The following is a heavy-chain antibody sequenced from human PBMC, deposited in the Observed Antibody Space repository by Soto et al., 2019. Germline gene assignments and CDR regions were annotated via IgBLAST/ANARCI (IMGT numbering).Heavy chain of an antibody. V-gene: IGHV4-30-2*01. J-gene: IGHJ4*02. Sequence: SETLSLTCAVSGGSIDSGAFSLSWIRQPPGKGLEWIGYVTHSGTAYSIPSLNGRLTLSVDSSQTQSSLKLTSVTAADSAFYYCARIHWAQSSLDYWGRGILVTVSS. CDR2: VTHSGTA. CDR1: GGSIDSGAFS. D-gene: IGHD6-19*01. CDR3: ARIHWAQSSLDY.